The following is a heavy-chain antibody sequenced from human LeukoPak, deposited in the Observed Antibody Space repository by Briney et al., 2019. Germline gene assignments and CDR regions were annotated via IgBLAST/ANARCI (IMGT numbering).Heavy chain of an antibody. D-gene: IGHD2-15*01. CDR1: GFTFSNAW. CDR2: IKSKTDGGTT. J-gene: IGHJ6*02. V-gene: IGHV3-15*01. CDR3: TTTGIVVTNYYYGMDV. Sequence: PGGSLRLSCAASGFTFSNAWMSWVRQAPGKGLEWVGRIKSKTDGGTTDYAAPVKGRFTISRDDSKNTLYLQMNSLKTEDTAVYYCTTTGIVVTNYYYGMDVWGQGTTVTVSS.